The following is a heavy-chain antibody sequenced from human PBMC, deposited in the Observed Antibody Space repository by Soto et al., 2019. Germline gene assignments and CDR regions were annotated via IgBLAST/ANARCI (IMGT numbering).Heavy chain of an antibody. CDR2: ISPYNGNT. D-gene: IGHD4-17*01. J-gene: IGHJ4*02. CDR3: ARGPPYTVMNY. V-gene: IGHV1-18*01. Sequence: ASVKVSCKASGYTFTSYGISWVRQAPGQGLEWMGWISPYNGNTNYAQKLQGRVTMTTDTSTSTAYMELSSLRSEDTAVYYCARGPPYTVMNYWGQGTLVTVSS. CDR1: GYTFTSYG.